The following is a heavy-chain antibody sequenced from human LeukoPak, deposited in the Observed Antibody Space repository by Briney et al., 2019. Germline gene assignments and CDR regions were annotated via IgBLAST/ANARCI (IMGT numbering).Heavy chain of an antibody. CDR1: GGSFSGYY. CDR2: INHSGST. CDR3: AREPDSRTTRNAFDI. V-gene: IGHV4-34*01. D-gene: IGHD4-11*01. Sequence: PSETLSLTCAVYGGSFSGYYWSWIRQPPGKGLEWIGEINHSGSTNYNPSLKSRVTISVDTSKNQFSLKLSSVTAADTAVYYCAREPDSRTTRNAFDIWGQGTMVTVSS. J-gene: IGHJ3*02.